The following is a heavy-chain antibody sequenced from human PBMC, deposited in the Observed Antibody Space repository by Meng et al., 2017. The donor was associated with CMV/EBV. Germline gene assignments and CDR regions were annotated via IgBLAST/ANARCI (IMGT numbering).Heavy chain of an antibody. D-gene: IGHD1/OR15-1a*01. CDR3: ARGRLTGTTLYYGMDV. V-gene: IGHV1-18*01. Sequence: ASVKVSCQASGYTFTTFGISWVRQAPGQGLEWMGWISGYNANTKYAQKFQGRVTMTTDTSTSTAYMELRSLRSDDTAVYYCARGRLTGTTLYYGMDVWGQGTTVTVSS. J-gene: IGHJ6*02. CDR2: ISGYNANT. CDR1: GYTFTTFG.